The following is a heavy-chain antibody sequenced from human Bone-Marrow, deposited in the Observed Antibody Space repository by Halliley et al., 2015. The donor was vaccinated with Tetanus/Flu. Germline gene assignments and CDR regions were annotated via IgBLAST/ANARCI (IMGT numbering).Heavy chain of an antibody. V-gene: IGHV4-4*09. CDR3: ARAGGSAYYYGLDV. Sequence: TLSLTCAVSGGSIRSGYWSWIRQSPGKGLEWIGYFYNGGSTDYNPSLRSRVNISADTSKKQLSLTVTSVTAADTAVYYCARAGGSAYYYGLDVWGQGTTVTVSS. CDR1: GGSIRSGY. J-gene: IGHJ6*02. D-gene: IGHD6-19*01. CDR2: FYNGGST.